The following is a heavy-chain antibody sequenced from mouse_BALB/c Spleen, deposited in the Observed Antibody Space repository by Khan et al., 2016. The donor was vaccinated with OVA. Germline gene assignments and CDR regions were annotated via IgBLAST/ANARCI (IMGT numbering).Heavy chain of an antibody. V-gene: IGHV3-2*02. CDR1: GYSITSGYG. CDR3: ARTARIKY. Sequence: EVKFEESGPGLVKPSQSLSLTCTVTGYSITSGYGWNWIRQFPGNKLEWMGYISYSGSTNYNPSLKSRISITRDTSKNQFFLQLNSVTTEDTATYYCARTARIKYWGQGTTLTVSS. CDR2: ISYSGST. J-gene: IGHJ2*01. D-gene: IGHD1-2*01.